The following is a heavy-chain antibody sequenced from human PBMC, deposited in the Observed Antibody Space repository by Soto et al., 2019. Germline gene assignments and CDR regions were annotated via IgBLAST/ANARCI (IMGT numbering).Heavy chain of an antibody. V-gene: IGHV4-30-2*01. Sequence: QLQLQESGSGLVKPSQTLSLTCAVSGGSISSGGYSWSWIRQPPGKGLEWIGYIYHSGSTYYNPSPTIRVTTALDRSKNQFSLKLPSVTPADTAVYYCASAPGGDYEDDWGQGTLVTVSS. CDR1: GGSISSGGYS. D-gene: IGHD4-17*01. J-gene: IGHJ4*02. CDR3: ASAPGGDYEDD. CDR2: IYHSGST.